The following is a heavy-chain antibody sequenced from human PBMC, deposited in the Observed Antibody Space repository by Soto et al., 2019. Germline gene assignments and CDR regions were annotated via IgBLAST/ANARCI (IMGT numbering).Heavy chain of an antibody. J-gene: IGHJ6*02. V-gene: IGHV3-30*18. CDR1: GFTFSHYA. CDR3: AKDLPSIAAIHYAVDV. CDR2: ISYDGDDK. D-gene: IGHD2-15*01. Sequence: GGSLRLSCAASGFTFSHYAVHWVRQAPGKGLEWVATISYDGDDKFYADSVKGRFTISRDNSQNTLYLQMNGLRPDDTAVYFCAKDLPSIAAIHYAVDVWGQGTTVTVSS.